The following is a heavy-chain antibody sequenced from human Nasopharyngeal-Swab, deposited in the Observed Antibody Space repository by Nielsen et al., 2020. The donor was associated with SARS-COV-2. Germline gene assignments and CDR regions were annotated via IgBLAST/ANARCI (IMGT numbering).Heavy chain of an antibody. Sequence: SETLSLTCTVSGGSISSYYWTWIRQSPGKGLEWIGYIYYSGSTDYNPSLKGRVTISVDTSKNQFSLKLNSVTAADTAVYYCARRETIVGNFDYWGQGTLVTVSS. J-gene: IGHJ4*02. CDR3: ARRETIVGNFDY. D-gene: IGHD1-26*01. CDR1: GGSISSYY. CDR2: IYYSGST. V-gene: IGHV4-59*08.